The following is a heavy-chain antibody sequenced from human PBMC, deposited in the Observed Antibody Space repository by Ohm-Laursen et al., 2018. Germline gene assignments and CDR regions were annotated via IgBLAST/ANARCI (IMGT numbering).Heavy chain of an antibody. J-gene: IGHJ3*01. CDR1: GGSLSSYY. Sequence: SETLSLTCTVSGGSLSSYYWSWIRQPPGKGLEWIGSIYYSGSTYYNPSLRSRVSISIHTSQNQFSLKLSSVTATDTAVYYCARAFWNGYNDAFDVWGQGTMVTVSS. CDR3: ARAFWNGYNDAFDV. D-gene: IGHD3-3*01. V-gene: IGHV4-59*05. CDR2: IYYSGST.